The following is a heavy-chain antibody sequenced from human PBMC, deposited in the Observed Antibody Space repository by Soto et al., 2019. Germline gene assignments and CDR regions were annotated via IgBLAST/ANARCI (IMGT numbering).Heavy chain of an antibody. J-gene: IGHJ4*02. D-gene: IGHD3-10*01. CDR3: AKGRGGSGSLTPRVDF. CDR1: GFTFNNDA. CDR2: ISGGGDTT. Sequence: EVQLLESGGGLVQPGGSLRLSCAASGFTFNNDAMTWVRQAPGKGLEWVSAISGGGDTTSYADSVKGRFTVSRDGSKNTLYLQMRSLRAEDTALYYCAKGRGGSGSLTPRVDFWGQGTLVTVSS. V-gene: IGHV3-23*01.